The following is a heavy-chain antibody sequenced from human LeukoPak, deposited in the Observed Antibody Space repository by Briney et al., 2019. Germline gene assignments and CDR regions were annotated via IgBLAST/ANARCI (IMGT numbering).Heavy chain of an antibody. J-gene: IGHJ4*02. CDR2: ISYDGSNK. D-gene: IGHD3-9*01. CDR3: ARGTDWSLTGGYFGY. Sequence: GGSLRLSCAASGFTFSSYAMHWVRQAPGKGLEWVAVISYDGSNKYYADSVKGRFTISRDNSKNTLYLQMNSLRAEDTAVYYCARGTDWSLTGGYFGYWGQGTLVTVSS. V-gene: IGHV3-30-3*01. CDR1: GFTFSSYA.